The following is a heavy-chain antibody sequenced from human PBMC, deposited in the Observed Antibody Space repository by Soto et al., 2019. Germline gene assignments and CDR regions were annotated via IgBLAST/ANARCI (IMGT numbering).Heavy chain of an antibody. D-gene: IGHD6-19*01. Sequence: NPSETLSLTCAVYGGSFSGYYWSWIRQPPGKGLEWIGEINHSGSTNYNPSLKSRVTISVDTSKNQFSLKLSSVTAADTAVYYCARGRSNSSGWYYYYYGMDVWGQGTTVTVSS. CDR1: GGSFSGYY. CDR2: INHSGST. V-gene: IGHV4-34*01. CDR3: ARGRSNSSGWYYYYYGMDV. J-gene: IGHJ6*02.